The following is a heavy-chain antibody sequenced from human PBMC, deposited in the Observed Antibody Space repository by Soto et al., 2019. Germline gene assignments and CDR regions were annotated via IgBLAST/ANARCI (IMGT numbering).Heavy chain of an antibody. CDR2: KYYRSKWYN. CDR1: GDSVSSNSAG. D-gene: IGHD3-3*01. Sequence: QVQLQQSGPGLVKPSQTLSLTCVISGDSVSSNSAGWDWIRQSPSRGLGWLGRKYYRSKWYNEYAVSVKSRLTINPDTSRNQISLQLNSVTPGDTAVYYCARDIDFGYWGRGTQVTVSP. V-gene: IGHV6-1*01. CDR3: ARDIDFGY. J-gene: IGHJ4*02.